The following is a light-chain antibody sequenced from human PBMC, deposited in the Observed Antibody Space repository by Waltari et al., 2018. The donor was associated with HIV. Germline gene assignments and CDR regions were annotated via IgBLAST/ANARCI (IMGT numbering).Light chain of an antibody. Sequence: DIQMTQSPSSLSASVGDRVSITCRASQSISIYLNWYQQKPGKAPSLLIYAASTLHGGVPSNFSGGGSGTDFTLSISNLQPEDFATYYCQQTYGAPYTFGHGTKLDIK. J-gene: IGKJ2*01. V-gene: IGKV1-39*01. CDR3: QQTYGAPYT. CDR2: AAS. CDR1: QSISIY.